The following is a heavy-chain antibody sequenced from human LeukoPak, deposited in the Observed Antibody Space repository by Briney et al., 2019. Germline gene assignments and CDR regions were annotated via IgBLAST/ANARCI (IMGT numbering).Heavy chain of an antibody. D-gene: IGHD3-22*01. J-gene: IGHJ6*02. V-gene: IGHV3-53*01. CDR2: IYSGGST. Sequence: PGGSLRLSCAASGFTVSSNYMSWVRQAPGKGLEWVSVIYSGGSTYYADSVKGRFTISRDNSKNTLYLQMNSLRAEDTAVYYCARHSSGYYRYGMDVWGQGTTVTVSS. CDR3: ARHSSGYYRYGMDV. CDR1: GFTVSSNY.